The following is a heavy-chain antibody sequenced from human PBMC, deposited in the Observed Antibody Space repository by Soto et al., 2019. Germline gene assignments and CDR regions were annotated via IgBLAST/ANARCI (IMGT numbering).Heavy chain of an antibody. V-gene: IGHV3-21*01. CDR2: ISSSSSYI. CDR1: GFTFSSYG. D-gene: IGHD3-22*01. CDR3: ARDWYYYDSSGYYAGDY. Sequence: PGGSLRLSCAASGFTFSSYGMNWVRQAPGKGLEWVSSISSSSSYIYYADSVKGRFTISRDNAKNSLYLQMNSLRAEDTAVYYCARDWYYYDSSGYYAGDYWGQGTLVTVSS. J-gene: IGHJ4*02.